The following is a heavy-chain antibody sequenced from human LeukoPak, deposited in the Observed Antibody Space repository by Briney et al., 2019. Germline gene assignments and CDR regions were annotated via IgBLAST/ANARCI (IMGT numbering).Heavy chain of an antibody. CDR3: VRDLCGGDCYDDAFDI. D-gene: IGHD2-21*02. V-gene: IGHV4-61*08. J-gene: IGHJ3*02. CDR1: GGSISSGDYY. Sequence: PSETLSLTCTVSGGSISSGDYYWSWIRQPPGKGLEWNGYIYYSGSTNYNPSLKSRVTISVDTSKNQFSLKLSSVTAADTAVYYCVRDLCGGDCYDDAFDIWGQGTMVTVSS. CDR2: IYYSGST.